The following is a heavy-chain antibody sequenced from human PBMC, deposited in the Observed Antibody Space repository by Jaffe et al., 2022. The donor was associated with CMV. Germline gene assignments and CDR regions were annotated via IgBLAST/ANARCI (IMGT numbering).Heavy chain of an antibody. Sequence: EVQLVESGGGLVKPGGSLRLSCAASGFTFSNAWMSWVRQAPGKGLEWVGRIKSKTDGGTTDYAAPVKGRFTISRDDSKNTLYLQMNSLKTEDTAVYYCTTTACGSCYPWGGYYYYYMDVWGKGTTVTVSS. V-gene: IGHV3-15*01. CDR1: GFTFSNAW. J-gene: IGHJ6*03. CDR2: IKSKTDGGTT. D-gene: IGHD2-15*01. CDR3: TTTACGSCYPWGGYYYYYMDV.